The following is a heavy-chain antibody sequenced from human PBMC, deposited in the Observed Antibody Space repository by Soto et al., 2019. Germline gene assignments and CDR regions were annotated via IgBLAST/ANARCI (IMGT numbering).Heavy chain of an antibody. CDR2: IKSKTDGGTT. V-gene: IGHV3-15*01. Sequence: EVQLVESGGGLVKPGGSLRLSCAASGFTFSNAWMSWVRQAPGKGLEWVGRIKSKTDGGTTDYAAPVKGRFTISRDDSKNTLYLQMNSLKTEDTAVYYCTTAYADYYYGMDVWGQGTTVTVSS. D-gene: IGHD2-8*01. J-gene: IGHJ6*02. CDR1: GFTFSNAW. CDR3: TTAYADYYYGMDV.